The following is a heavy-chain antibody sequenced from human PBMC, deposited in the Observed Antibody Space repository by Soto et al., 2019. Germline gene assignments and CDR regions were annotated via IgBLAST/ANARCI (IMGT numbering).Heavy chain of an antibody. J-gene: IGHJ4*02. CDR3: AREDSGNYYADY. Sequence: EVQLVESGGGLVKPGGSLRLSCAASGFTFSSYSMNWVRQAPGKGLEWVSSISSSSSYIYYADSVKGRFTISRDNAKNSLYLQMNRMRAEDTAVYYCAREDSGNYYADYWGQGTLVTVSS. CDR2: ISSSSSYI. V-gene: IGHV3-21*01. D-gene: IGHD1-26*01. CDR1: GFTFSSYS.